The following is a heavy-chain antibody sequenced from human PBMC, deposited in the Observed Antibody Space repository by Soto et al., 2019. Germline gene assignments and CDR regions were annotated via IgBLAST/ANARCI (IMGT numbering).Heavy chain of an antibody. Sequence: EVQLVESGGGLVQPGGSLRLSCAASGFTFSSYSMNWVRQAPGKGLEWVSYISSSSSTIYYADSVKGRFTISRDNAKNSLYLQMNSLRDEDTAVYYCARVDDGDYPNYYYYYGMDVWGQGTTVTVSS. J-gene: IGHJ6*02. V-gene: IGHV3-48*02. CDR2: ISSSSSTI. CDR3: ARVDDGDYPNYYYYYGMDV. D-gene: IGHD4-17*01. CDR1: GFTFSSYS.